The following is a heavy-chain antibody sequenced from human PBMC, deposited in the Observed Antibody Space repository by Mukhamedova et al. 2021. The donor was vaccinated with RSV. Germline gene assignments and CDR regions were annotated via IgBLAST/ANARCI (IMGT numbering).Heavy chain of an antibody. J-gene: IGHJ6*02. D-gene: IGHD3-10*01. Sequence: GTTTYNPSLESRVTISLHTSKTQFSLKLSAVTAEDTAVYYCARDRREFSESSGYFYYGMDVWGQGTTVTVSS. CDR2: GTT. CDR3: ARDRREFSESSGYFYYGMDV. V-gene: IGHV4-59*01.